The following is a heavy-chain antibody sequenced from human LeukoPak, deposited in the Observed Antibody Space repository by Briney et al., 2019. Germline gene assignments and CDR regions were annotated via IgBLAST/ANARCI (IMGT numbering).Heavy chain of an antibody. CDR3: AKVPLTWLVRDYYYMDV. J-gene: IGHJ6*03. CDR1: GLAFSSYA. V-gene: IGHV3-23*01. D-gene: IGHD2-21*01. CDR2: ISGSGGST. Sequence: GGSLRLSCAASGLAFSSYAMSWVRQAPGKGLEWVSGISGSGGSTYYADSVKGRFTISRDNSNNTPYLQMNSLRAEDAAVYYCAKVPLTWLVRDYYYMDVWGKGTTVTVSS.